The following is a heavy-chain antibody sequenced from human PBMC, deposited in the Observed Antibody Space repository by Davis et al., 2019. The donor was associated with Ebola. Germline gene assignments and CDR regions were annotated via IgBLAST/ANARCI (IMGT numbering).Heavy chain of an antibody. Sequence: GESLKISCAASGFTFSSYAMSWVRQAPGKGLEWVSAISGSGGSTYYADSVKGRFTISRDNSKNTLYLQMNSLRAEDTAVYYCAKASWVVVAATPLDIWGQGTMVTVSS. D-gene: IGHD2-15*01. V-gene: IGHV3-23*01. J-gene: IGHJ3*02. CDR1: GFTFSSYA. CDR3: AKASWVVVAATPLDI. CDR2: ISGSGGST.